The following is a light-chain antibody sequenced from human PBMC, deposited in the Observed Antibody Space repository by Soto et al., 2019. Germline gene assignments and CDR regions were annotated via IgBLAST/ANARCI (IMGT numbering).Light chain of an antibody. J-gene: IGKJ1*01. CDR3: QQYNNS. V-gene: IGKV1-5*03. Sequence: DIQMTQFPSTLSASVGDRVTITCRASQSISTWLAWYQQKPGKAPKLLIYKASSLESGVPSRFSGSGSGTEFTLTISSLQPDDFATYYCQQYNNSFGQGTKGEI. CDR1: QSISTW. CDR2: KAS.